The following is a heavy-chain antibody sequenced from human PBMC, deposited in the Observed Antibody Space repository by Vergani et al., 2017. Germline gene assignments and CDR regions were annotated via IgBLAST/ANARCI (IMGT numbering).Heavy chain of an antibody. CDR1: DSSIMTNPY. D-gene: IGHD3-10*01. CDR3: AGHRGSGGFFPSSYFYGMDV. J-gene: IGHJ6*02. Sequence: QVQLQESGPGLVKPSETLTLTCDVSDSSIMTNPYWGWFRQSPGKGLEWIGCSHHSGDTHYNPSLKSRVSISIVSSSKFSLSLTSVTAADTAIYYCAGHRGSGGFFPSSYFYGMDVWGHGTTVTVSS. CDR2: SHHSGDT. V-gene: IGHV4-38-2*01.